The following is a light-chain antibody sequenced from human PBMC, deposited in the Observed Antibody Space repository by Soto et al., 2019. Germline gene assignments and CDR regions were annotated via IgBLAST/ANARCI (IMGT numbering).Light chain of an antibody. Sequence: DIQMTQSPSTLSASVGDRVTITCRASQSISSWLAWYQQKPGKAPKLLIYDASSLESGVPSRFSGSGSGTEFTLTISSLQPDDFATYYCQQYNSWPITFGQGTRL. J-gene: IGKJ5*01. CDR1: QSISSW. CDR2: DAS. CDR3: QQYNSWPIT. V-gene: IGKV1-5*01.